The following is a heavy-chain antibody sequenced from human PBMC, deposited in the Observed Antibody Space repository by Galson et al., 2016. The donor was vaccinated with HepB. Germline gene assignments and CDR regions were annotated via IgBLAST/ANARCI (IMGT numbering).Heavy chain of an antibody. CDR3: ARGVGWYYYDSSGYLDAFDI. J-gene: IGHJ3*02. V-gene: IGHV3-21*01. CDR1: GFSFSSYS. CDR2: ISSSSSYI. Sequence: SLRLSCAASGFSFSSYSMNWVRQAPGKGLGWVSSISSSSSYIYYADSVKGRFTISRDNAKNSLYLQMNSLRAEDTAVYYCARGVGWYYYDSSGYLDAFDIWGQGTMVTVSS. D-gene: IGHD3-22*01.